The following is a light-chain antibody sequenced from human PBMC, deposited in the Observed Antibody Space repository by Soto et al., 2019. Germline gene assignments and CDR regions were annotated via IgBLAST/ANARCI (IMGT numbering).Light chain of an antibody. CDR1: RDIGSD. CDR3: QQSYSTPLT. Sequence: MTQSPATLSASVGDRITITCRASRDIGSDLSWYQQKPGKAPTLLIYAASSLQSGVPSRFSSSGSGTDFTLTISSLQPEDFATYYCQQSYSTPLTVGGGTKVDIK. J-gene: IGKJ4*01. V-gene: IGKV1-39*01. CDR2: AAS.